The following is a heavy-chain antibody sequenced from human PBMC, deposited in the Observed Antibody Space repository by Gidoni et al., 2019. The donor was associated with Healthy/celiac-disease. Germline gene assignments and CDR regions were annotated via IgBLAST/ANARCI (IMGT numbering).Heavy chain of an antibody. CDR2: ISAYNGNT. CDR1: GYTFTSYV. D-gene: IGHD6-19*01. J-gene: IGHJ4*02. V-gene: IGHV1-18*01. CDR3: ARDLEVIAVAGPGRYFDY. Sequence: QVQLVQSGAEVKKPGASVKVSCKASGYTFTSYVISWVRQAPGQGLEWMGWISAYNGNTNYAQKLQGRVTMTTDTSTSTAYMELRSLRSDDTAVYYCARDLEVIAVAGPGRYFDYWGQGTLVTVSS.